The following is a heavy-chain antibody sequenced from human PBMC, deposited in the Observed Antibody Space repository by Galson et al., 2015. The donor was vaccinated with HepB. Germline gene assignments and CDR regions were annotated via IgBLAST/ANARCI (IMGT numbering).Heavy chain of an antibody. J-gene: IGHJ4*02. D-gene: IGHD2-15*01. V-gene: IGHV1-18*01. CDR2: ISGYNGNT. Sequence: SVKVSCKASGYTFTKYGISWMRQAPGQGLEWMGWISGYNGNTDYGPQVQGRVTMTTDKSTNTTYMELKSLRPDDTAVYYCARDHNRYISGWYYFDYWGQGTLVTVSS. CDR1: GYTFTKYG. CDR3: ARDHNRYISGWYYFDY.